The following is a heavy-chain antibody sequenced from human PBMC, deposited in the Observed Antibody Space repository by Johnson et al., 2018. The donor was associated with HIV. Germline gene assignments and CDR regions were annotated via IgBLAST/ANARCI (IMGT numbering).Heavy chain of an antibody. J-gene: IGHJ3*02. CDR2: ISWDGGST. CDR1: GFTFDDYT. Sequence: VQLVESGGVVVQPGGSLRLSCAASGFTFDDYTMHWVRQAPGKGLEWVSLISWDGGSTYYADSVKGRFTISRDNSKNSLYLQMNSLRTEDTALYYCAKDMGYSSSRDAFDIWGQGTMVTVSS. V-gene: IGHV3-43*01. D-gene: IGHD6-13*01. CDR3: AKDMGYSSSRDAFDI.